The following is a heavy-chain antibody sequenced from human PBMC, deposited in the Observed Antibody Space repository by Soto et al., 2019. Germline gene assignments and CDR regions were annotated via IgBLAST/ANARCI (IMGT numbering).Heavy chain of an antibody. CDR1: GGSMSGYY. J-gene: IGHJ4*02. CDR2: VFYSGST. CDR3: ARGYSTSWTYYFDY. V-gene: IGHV4-59*01. D-gene: IGHD6-13*01. Sequence: PSETLSLTCTVSGGSMSGYYWGWIRQPPGKGLEWIGHVFYSGSTYYNPSLKSRVAISVDTSKNQFSLKLNSVTAADTAVYYCARGYSTSWTYYFDYWGQGIMVTVSS.